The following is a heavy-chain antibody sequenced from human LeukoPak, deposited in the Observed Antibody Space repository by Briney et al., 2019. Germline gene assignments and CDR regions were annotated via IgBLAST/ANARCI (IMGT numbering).Heavy chain of an antibody. Sequence: ASVKVSCKASGYTFTSYYMHWVRQAPGQGLEWMGIINPSGGSTSYAQKFLGRVTMTRDTSTSTVYMELSSLRSEDTAVYYCARDSSGYYYQIWGQGTLVTVSS. CDR3: ARDSSGYYYQI. CDR2: INPSGGST. J-gene: IGHJ4*02. V-gene: IGHV1-46*01. CDR1: GYTFTSYY. D-gene: IGHD3-22*01.